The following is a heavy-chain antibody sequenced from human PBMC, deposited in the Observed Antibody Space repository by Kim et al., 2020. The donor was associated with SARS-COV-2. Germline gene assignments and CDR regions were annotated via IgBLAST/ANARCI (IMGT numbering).Heavy chain of an antibody. V-gene: IGHV4-38-2*02. J-gene: IGHJ4*02. D-gene: IGHD3-22*01. Sequence: SETLSLTCTVSGYSISSGYYWGWIRQPPGKGLEWIGSIYHSGSTYYNPSLKSRVTISVDTSKNQFSLKLSSVTAADTAVYYCARGKYYYDSSGSPTLYYFDYWGQGTLVTVSS. CDR2: IYHSGST. CDR3: ARGKYYYDSSGSPTLYYFDY. CDR1: GYSISSGYY.